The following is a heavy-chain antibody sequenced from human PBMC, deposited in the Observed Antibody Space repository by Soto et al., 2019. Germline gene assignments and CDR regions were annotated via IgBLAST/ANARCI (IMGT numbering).Heavy chain of an antibody. CDR2: INPNSGGT. D-gene: IGHD6-13*01. J-gene: IGHJ6*02. V-gene: IGHV1-2*04. Sequence: ASVKVSCKASGYTFTGYYMHWVRQAPGQGLEWMGWINPNSGGTNYAQKFQGWVTRTRDTSIRTAYMELSRLRSDDTAVYYCARDSGVAAAGIIGMDVWGQGTTVTVSS. CDR1: GYTFTGYY. CDR3: ARDSGVAAAGIIGMDV.